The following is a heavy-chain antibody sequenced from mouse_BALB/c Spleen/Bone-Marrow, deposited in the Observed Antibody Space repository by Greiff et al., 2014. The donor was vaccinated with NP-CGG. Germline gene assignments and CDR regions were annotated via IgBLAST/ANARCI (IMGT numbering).Heavy chain of an antibody. J-gene: IGHJ1*01. CDR1: GFNIKDTY. V-gene: IGHV14-3*02. D-gene: IGHD2-14*01. CDR2: IDPANGNT. CDR3: ANYRYGWYFDV. Sequence: VQLKQSGAELVKPGASVKLSCTASGFNIKDTYMHWVKQRPEQGLEWIGRIDPANGNTKYDPKFQGKATITADTSSNTAYLQLSSLTSGDTAVYYCANYRYGWYFDVWGAGTTVTVSS.